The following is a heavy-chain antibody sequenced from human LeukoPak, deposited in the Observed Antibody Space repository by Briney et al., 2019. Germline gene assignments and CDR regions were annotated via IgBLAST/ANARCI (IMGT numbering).Heavy chain of an antibody. V-gene: IGHV3-74*01. CDR2: INSDGSSR. Sequence: GGSLRLSCAASGFTFSNYWTSWVRQAPGKGLVWVSRINSDGSSRHYADSVKGRFTISRDNAKNTLHLQMTSLRAEDTAVYYCARGGPDSSDYSSLFDYWGRGILVTVSS. D-gene: IGHD3-22*01. J-gene: IGHJ4*02. CDR3: ARGGPDSSDYSSLFDY. CDR1: GFTFSNYW.